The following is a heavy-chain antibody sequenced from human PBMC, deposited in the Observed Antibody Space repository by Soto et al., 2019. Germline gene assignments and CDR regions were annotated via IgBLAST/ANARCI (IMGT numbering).Heavy chain of an antibody. D-gene: IGHD5-18*01. CDR2: IYYSGST. CDR1: GGSISSYY. V-gene: IGHV4-59*01. Sequence: QVQLQESGPGLVRPSETLSLTCTVSGGSISSYYWSWIRQPPGKGLEWIGYIYYSGSTNYNPSLKSRVTLPVDTTKNQFSLKLSSVTAADTAVYYCARGGYSYVDYWGQGTLVTVSS. CDR3: ARGGYSYVDY. J-gene: IGHJ4*02.